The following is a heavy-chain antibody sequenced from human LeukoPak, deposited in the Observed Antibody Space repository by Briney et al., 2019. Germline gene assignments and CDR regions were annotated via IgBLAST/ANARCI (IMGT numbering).Heavy chain of an antibody. Sequence: ASVKVSCKASGYTFTSYYMHWVRQAPGQGLEWMGIINPSGGSTSYAQKFQGRVTMTRDTSTSTVYMELSSLRSEDTAVYYCARGYILTGYFHNWFDPWGQGTLVTVSS. CDR2: INPSGGST. CDR1: GYTFTSYY. D-gene: IGHD3-9*01. CDR3: ARGYILTGYFHNWFDP. J-gene: IGHJ5*02. V-gene: IGHV1-46*01.